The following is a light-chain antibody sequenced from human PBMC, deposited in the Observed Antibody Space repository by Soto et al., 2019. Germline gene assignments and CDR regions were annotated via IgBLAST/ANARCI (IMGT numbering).Light chain of an antibody. CDR2: AAS. CDR1: QSVSSS. J-gene: IGKJ1*01. CDR3: QQYNNWPWT. V-gene: IGKV3-15*01. Sequence: LVMTQSPSSLSAYPWEGATLSCRASQSVSSSLAWYQQKPGQAPRLLIYAASTRATGIPARFSGSGSGTELTLTISSLQSEDSAVYFCQQYNNWPWTFGQGTKV.